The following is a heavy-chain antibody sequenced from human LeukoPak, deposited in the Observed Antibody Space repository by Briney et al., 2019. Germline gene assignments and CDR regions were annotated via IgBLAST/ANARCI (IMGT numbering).Heavy chain of an antibody. D-gene: IGHD3-16*02. V-gene: IGHV4-61*01. CDR2: IYYSGST. Sequence: SETLSLTCTVSGYSISSGYYWGWIRPPPGKGLEWIGYIYYSGSTNYNPSLKSRVTISVDTSKNQFSLKLSSVTAADTAVYYCARASDYDYVWGSYLIDYWGQGTLVTVSS. CDR3: ARASDYDYVWGSYLIDY. J-gene: IGHJ4*02. CDR1: GYSISSGYY.